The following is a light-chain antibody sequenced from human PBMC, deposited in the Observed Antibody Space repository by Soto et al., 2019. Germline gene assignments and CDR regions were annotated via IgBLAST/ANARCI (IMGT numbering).Light chain of an antibody. CDR2: EVS. CDR1: SSDVGGYNY. Sequence: QSALTQPASVSGPPGQSITISSNGTSSDVGGYNYVSWYPQHPGNTPKLKIYEVSNRPSGVSNRFSGSKSGNTASLTISGLQGEDEADYYFSSYTSSSTVVFGGGTKLTVL. J-gene: IGLJ2*01. V-gene: IGLV2-14*01. CDR3: SSYTSSSTVV.